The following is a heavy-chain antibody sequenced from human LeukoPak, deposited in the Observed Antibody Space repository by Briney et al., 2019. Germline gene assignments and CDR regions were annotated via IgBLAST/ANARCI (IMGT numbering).Heavy chain of an antibody. Sequence: GGSLRLSCAVPGFTFDNFTIHWVRQAPGKGLEWVSLITWDGGSTFYVDSVKGRFTISRDNSKDSLYLQMDSLSTEDTGLYYCAKETSGYMDVWGKGTTVTVSS. CDR1: GFTFDNFT. CDR3: AKETSGYMDV. J-gene: IGHJ6*03. CDR2: ITWDGGST. V-gene: IGHV3-43*01.